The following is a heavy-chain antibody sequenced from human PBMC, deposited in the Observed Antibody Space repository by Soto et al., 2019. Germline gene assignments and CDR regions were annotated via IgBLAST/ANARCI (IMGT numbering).Heavy chain of an antibody. J-gene: IGHJ4*02. Sequence: PGGSLRLSCAASGFTFSSYAMGWVRQGPGKGLEWVAVVSIGGSTHYADSVRGRFTISRDNSKDTLSLQMNSLTAEDTAVYLCAKRRGAGGHFDYWGQGALVTVYS. CDR2: VSIGGST. CDR3: AKRRGAGGHFDY. D-gene: IGHD2-15*01. CDR1: GFTFSSYA. V-gene: IGHV3-23*01.